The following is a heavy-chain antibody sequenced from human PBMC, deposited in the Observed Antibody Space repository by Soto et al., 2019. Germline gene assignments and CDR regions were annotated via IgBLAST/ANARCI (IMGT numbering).Heavy chain of an antibody. Sequence: GESLKISCKGSGYSFTSYWIGWVRQMPGKGLEWMGIIYPGDSDTRYSPSFQGQVTISADKSISTAYLQWSSLKASDTARYYGARRAQSRYSGSYYAFDIWGQGTMVTVSS. J-gene: IGHJ3*02. V-gene: IGHV5-51*01. D-gene: IGHD1-26*01. CDR1: GYSFTSYW. CDR2: IYPGDSDT. CDR3: ARRAQSRYSGSYYAFDI.